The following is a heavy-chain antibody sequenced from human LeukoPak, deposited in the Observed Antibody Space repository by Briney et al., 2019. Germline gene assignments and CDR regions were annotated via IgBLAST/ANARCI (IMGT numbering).Heavy chain of an antibody. V-gene: IGHV1-18*01. CDR1: GYTFISYG. Sequence: ASVMVSCKASGYTFISYGISWVRQAPGQGLEWVGWIFTYNGDTKYEKKFQGRVTMTTDSSTNTVYLELRSLRSDDTAVYYCARGKEREPFDFWGQGTLVTVSS. CDR3: ARGKEREPFDF. J-gene: IGHJ4*02. D-gene: IGHD1-1*01. CDR2: IFTYNGDT.